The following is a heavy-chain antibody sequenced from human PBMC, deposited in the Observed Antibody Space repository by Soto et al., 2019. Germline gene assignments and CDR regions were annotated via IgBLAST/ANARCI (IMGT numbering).Heavy chain of an antibody. Sequence: GGSLRLSCAVSGFNFNNYGINRVRQAPGKGLEWVSSVSKSDYTYYSDSVKGRFTISRDNAKNSVSLQMNTLRAEDTAVYYCAREDSIIIPAVSDFWGQGTLVTVSS. V-gene: IGHV3-21*01. CDR2: VSKSDYT. CDR3: AREDSIIIPAVSDF. J-gene: IGHJ4*02. CDR1: GFNFNNYG. D-gene: IGHD2-2*01.